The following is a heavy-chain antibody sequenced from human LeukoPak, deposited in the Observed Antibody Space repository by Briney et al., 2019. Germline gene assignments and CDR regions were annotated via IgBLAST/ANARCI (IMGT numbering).Heavy chain of an antibody. D-gene: IGHD4-17*01. J-gene: IGHJ6*03. CDR2: INHSGST. CDR1: GGSFSGYY. V-gene: IGHV4-34*01. CDR3: ARGLRNHYYYMDV. Sequence: SETLSLTCAVYGGSFSGYYWSWIRQPPGKGLEWIGEINHSGSTNYNPSLKSRVTISVDTSKNQFSLKLSSVTAADTAVYYCARGLRNHYYYMDVWGKGTTVTVSS.